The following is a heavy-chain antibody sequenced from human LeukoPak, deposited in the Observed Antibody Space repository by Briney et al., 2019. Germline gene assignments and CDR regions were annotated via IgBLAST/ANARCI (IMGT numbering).Heavy chain of an antibody. Sequence: SETLSLTCTVSGGSISSSSYYWGWIRQPPGKGLEWLGSIYYSGSTYYNPSLKSRVTISVDTSKNQFSLKLSSVTAADTAVYYCASAVENYYYYYYMDVWGKGTTVTVSS. D-gene: IGHD5-24*01. CDR2: IYYSGST. CDR3: ASAVENYYYYYYMDV. V-gene: IGHV4-39*01. CDR1: GGSISSSSYY. J-gene: IGHJ6*03.